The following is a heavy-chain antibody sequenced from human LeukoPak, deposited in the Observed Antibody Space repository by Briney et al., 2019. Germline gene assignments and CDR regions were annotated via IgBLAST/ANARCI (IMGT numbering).Heavy chain of an antibody. J-gene: IGHJ4*02. Sequence: PGGSLRLPCAASGFTFSTYAMHWVRQAPGKGLEWVAVISYDGNNKYYADSLKGRFTISRDNSKNTIYLQMNILRAEDTAVYYCARDKSVHFFDYCGQGALVTVSS. CDR1: GFTFSTYA. CDR3: ARDKSVHFFDY. CDR2: ISYDGNNK. V-gene: IGHV3-30-3*01.